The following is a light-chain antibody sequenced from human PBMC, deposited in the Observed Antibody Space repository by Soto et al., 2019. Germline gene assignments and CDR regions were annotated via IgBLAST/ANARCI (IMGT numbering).Light chain of an antibody. Sequence: EIVMTQSPATLSLSPGERATLSCRASQSISGTLAWYQQKPGQAPRLLIYGASTRATGIPDRFSGSGSGTDFTLTISRLESEDFAVYYCQHRSIWPVSFGQGTRLEIK. J-gene: IGKJ5*01. V-gene: IGKV3-11*01. CDR2: GAS. CDR3: QHRSIWPVS. CDR1: QSISGT.